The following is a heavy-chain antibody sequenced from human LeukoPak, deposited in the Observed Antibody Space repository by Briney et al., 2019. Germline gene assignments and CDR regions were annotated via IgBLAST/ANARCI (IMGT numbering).Heavy chain of an antibody. CDR2: ISAYNGNT. V-gene: IGHV1-18*01. D-gene: IGHD2-2*01. CDR3: ARDRSRDAFDI. J-gene: IGHJ3*02. Sequence: ASVKVSCKASGYTFTDYYMYWVRQAPGQGLEWMGWISAYNGNTNYAQKLQGRVTMTTDTSTSTAYMELRSLRSDDTAVYYCARDRSRDAFDIWGQGTMVTVSS. CDR1: GYTFTDYY.